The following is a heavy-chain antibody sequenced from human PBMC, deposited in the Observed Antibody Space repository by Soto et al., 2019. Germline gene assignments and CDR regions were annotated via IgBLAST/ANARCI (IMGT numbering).Heavy chain of an antibody. V-gene: IGHV1-46*01. CDR2: INPSGGST. J-gene: IGHJ6*02. Sequence: ASVKVSCKASGYTFTSYYMHWVRQAPGQGLEWMGIINPSGGSTSYAQKFQGRVTMTRDTSTSTVYMELSSLRSEDTAVYYCARVLEPPYYYGMDVWGQGNPGHRLL. CDR3: ARVLEPPYYYGMDV. CDR1: GYTFTSYY.